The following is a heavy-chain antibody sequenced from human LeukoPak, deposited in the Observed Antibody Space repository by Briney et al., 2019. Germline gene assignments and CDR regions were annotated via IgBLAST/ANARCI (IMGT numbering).Heavy chain of an antibody. D-gene: IGHD1-26*01. J-gene: IGHJ5*02. CDR2: IYYSGST. CDR3: ARGNGRNWFDP. CDR1: GGSISSGGYY. V-gene: IGHV4-31*03. Sequence: PSQTLSLTCTVSGGSISSGGYYWSWIRQHPGKGLEWIGYIYYSGSTYYNPSLKSRVTISVDTSKNQFSLKLSSVTAADTAVYYCARGNGRNWFDPWGQGTLVTVSS.